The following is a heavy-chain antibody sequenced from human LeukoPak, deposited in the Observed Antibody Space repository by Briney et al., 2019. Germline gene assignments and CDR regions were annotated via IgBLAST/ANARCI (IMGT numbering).Heavy chain of an antibody. CDR3: ARRANYYGSGSYDDY. D-gene: IGHD3-10*01. J-gene: IGHJ4*02. Sequence: PSETLSLTFTVSGGSISSSSYYWGWIRQPPGKGLEWIGSIYYSGSTYYNPSLKSRVTISVDTSKNQFSLKLSSVTAADTAVYYCARRANYYGSGSYDDYWGQGTLVTVSS. V-gene: IGHV4-39*07. CDR1: GGSISSSSYY. CDR2: IYYSGST.